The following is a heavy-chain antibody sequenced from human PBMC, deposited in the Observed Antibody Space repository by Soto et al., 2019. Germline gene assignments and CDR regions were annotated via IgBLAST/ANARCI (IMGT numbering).Heavy chain of an antibody. V-gene: IGHV3-21*01. CDR2: ISSSSSYI. Sequence: PGGSLRLSCAASGFTFSSYSMNWVRQAPGKGLEWVSSISSSSSYIYYADSVKGRFTISRDNAKNSLYLQMNSLRAEDTAVYYCARDMWELLSYSGMDVWGQGPTVPVSS. CDR1: GFTFSSYS. D-gene: IGHD1-26*01. CDR3: ARDMWELLSYSGMDV. J-gene: IGHJ6*02.